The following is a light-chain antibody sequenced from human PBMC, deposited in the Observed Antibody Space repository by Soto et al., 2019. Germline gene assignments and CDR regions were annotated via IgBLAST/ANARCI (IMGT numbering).Light chain of an antibody. Sequence: DIQMTQSPSSLSASVGDRVTITCQASQDIRNYLNWYQQKPGKAPKVLISLASTLETGVPSRFSGGGSGTDFTFTISSLQPEDIATYYCQHYNSYSEAFGQGTKVELK. CDR3: QHYNSYSEA. CDR2: LAS. J-gene: IGKJ1*01. V-gene: IGKV1-33*01. CDR1: QDIRNY.